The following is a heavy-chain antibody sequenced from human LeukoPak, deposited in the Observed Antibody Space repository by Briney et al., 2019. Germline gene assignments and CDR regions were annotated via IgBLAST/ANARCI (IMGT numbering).Heavy chain of an antibody. CDR2: LYNSGST. CDR3: ARGVTSPIDAFDI. Sequence: SETLPLTRTDSGGSISSYYWNWMRQPPGKGLEWIGYLYNSGSTNYNPSLKSRLTISLDMSKNHLSLKLTSVTAADTAVYYCARGVTSPIDAFDIWGQGTTLTVSS. CDR1: GGSISSYY. V-gene: IGHV4-59*01. D-gene: IGHD1-26*01. J-gene: IGHJ3*02.